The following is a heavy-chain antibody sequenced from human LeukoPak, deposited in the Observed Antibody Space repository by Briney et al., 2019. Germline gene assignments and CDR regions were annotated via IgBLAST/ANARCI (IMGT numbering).Heavy chain of an antibody. CDR3: ARRSDDYGGNSGVNWYFDL. CDR1: GYSFTSYW. J-gene: IGHJ2*01. V-gene: IGHV5-51*01. D-gene: IGHD4-23*01. Sequence: GESLKISCKGSGYSFTSYWIGWVRQMPGKGLEWMGIIYPGDSDTRYSPSFQGQVTISADKSISTAYLQWSSLKASDTAMYYCARRSDDYGGNSGVNWYFDLWGRGTLVTVSS. CDR2: IYPGDSDT.